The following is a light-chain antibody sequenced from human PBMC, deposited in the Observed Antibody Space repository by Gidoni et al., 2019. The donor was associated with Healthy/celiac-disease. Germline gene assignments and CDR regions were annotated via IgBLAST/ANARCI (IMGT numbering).Light chain of an antibody. CDR1: QSLSSW. CDR2: KAS. V-gene: IGKV1-5*03. CDR3: QQYNSYPYT. J-gene: IGKJ2*01. Sequence: DIQITQSPSTLSASVGDRVTITCRASQSLSSWLAWYQQKPGKAPKLLIYKASSLESGVPARFSGRGSGTEFTLTISSLQPDDFATYYCQQYNSYPYTFXQXTKLEIK.